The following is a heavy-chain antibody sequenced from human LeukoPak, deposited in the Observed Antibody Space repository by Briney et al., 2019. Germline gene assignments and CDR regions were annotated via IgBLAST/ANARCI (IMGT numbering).Heavy chain of an antibody. CDR2: ISYDGSNK. J-gene: IGHJ4*02. D-gene: IGHD5-24*01. Sequence: GGSLRLSCAASGFTFISYGMHWVRQAPGKELEGVAVISYDGSNKYYADSVKGRFTISRDNSKNTLYLQMNSLRAEDTAVYYCARKEMATELGDYWGQGTLVTVSS. CDR3: ARKEMATELGDY. CDR1: GFTFISYG. V-gene: IGHV3-30*03.